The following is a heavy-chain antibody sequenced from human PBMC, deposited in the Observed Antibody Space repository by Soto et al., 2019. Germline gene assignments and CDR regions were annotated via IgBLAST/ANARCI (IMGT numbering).Heavy chain of an antibody. V-gene: IGHV3-33*01. D-gene: IGHD2-21*02. CDR3: ARDSGEAGYCGGDCSHITHFDY. CDR2: IWYDGSNK. Sequence: GGSLRLSCAASGFTFSSYGMHWVRQAPGKGLEWVAVIWYDGSNKYYADSVKGRFTISRDNSKNTLYLQMNSLRAEDTAVYYCARDSGEAGYCGGDCSHITHFDYWGQGTLVTVSS. J-gene: IGHJ4*02. CDR1: GFTFSSYG.